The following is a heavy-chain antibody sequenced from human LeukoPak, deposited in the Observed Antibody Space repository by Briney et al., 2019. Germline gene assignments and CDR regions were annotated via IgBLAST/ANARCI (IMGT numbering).Heavy chain of an antibody. CDR1: GYSFNTYD. Sequence: ASVKVSCKSSGYSFNTYDISWVRQAPGQGLEWMGWINTYNGNTNYAQNFQGRVTMTTDTSTSTAYMELRSLRSDDTAMYYCARDNYSGRYYSLSDMEDHYIDVWGKGTTVTVSS. CDR2: INTYNGNT. CDR3: ARDNYSGRYYSLSDMEDHYIDV. V-gene: IGHV1-18*01. D-gene: IGHD1-26*01. J-gene: IGHJ6*03.